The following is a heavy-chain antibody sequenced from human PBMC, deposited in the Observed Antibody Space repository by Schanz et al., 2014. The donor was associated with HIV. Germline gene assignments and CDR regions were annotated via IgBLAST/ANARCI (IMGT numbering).Heavy chain of an antibody. CDR3: ARGIVGATPAFDI. CDR2: INPNSGGT. CDR1: GSTFPDID. Sequence: QVQLVQSGAEVKRPGALVTVSCSAVGSTFPDIDINWVRRAAGQGLEWMGWINPNSGGTNYAQKFQGRVTMTRDTSISTAYMELSRLRSDDTAVYYCARGIVGATPAFDIWGQGTMVTVSS. D-gene: IGHD1-26*01. V-gene: IGHV1-2*02. J-gene: IGHJ3*02.